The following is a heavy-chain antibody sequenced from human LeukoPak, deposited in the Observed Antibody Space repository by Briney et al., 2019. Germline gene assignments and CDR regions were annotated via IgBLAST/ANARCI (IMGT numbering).Heavy chain of an antibody. CDR2: IYSGGST. D-gene: IGHD4-17*01. V-gene: IGHV3-53*01. CDR1: GFTFSSNY. J-gene: IGHJ6*02. CDR3: ARERIDYGDYDYYYYYGMDV. Sequence: GGSLRLSCAASGFTFSSNYMSWVRQAPGKGLEWVSVIYSGGSTYYADSVKGRFTISRDNSKNTLYLQMNSLRAEDTAVYYCARERIDYGDYDYYYYYGMDVWGQGTTVTVSS.